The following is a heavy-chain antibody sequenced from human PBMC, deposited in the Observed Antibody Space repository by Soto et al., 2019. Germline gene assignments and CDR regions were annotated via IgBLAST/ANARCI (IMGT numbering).Heavy chain of an antibody. Sequence: PSETLSHTCTVSGGSISSYYWSWIRQPPGKGLEWIGYIYYSGSTNYNPSLKSRVTISVDTSKNQFSLKLSSVTAADTAVYYCARDIGDYGYDYWGQGTLVTVSS. CDR1: GGSISSYY. CDR2: IYYSGST. J-gene: IGHJ4*02. D-gene: IGHD4-17*01. V-gene: IGHV4-59*01. CDR3: ARDIGDYGYDY.